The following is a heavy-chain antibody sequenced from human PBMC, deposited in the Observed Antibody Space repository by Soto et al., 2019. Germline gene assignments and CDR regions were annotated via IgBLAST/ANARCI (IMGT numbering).Heavy chain of an antibody. D-gene: IGHD1-7*01. CDR1: GFSLSTSGVG. V-gene: IGHV2-5*01. J-gene: IGHJ4*02. Sequence: QITLKESGPPLVKPTQPLTLTCTFSGFSLSTSGVGVGWIRQPPGKALEWLALIYWNDDKRYSPSLKSRLTITKDTSKNQVVLTMTNMDPVDTATYYCAHRRWNYGVGYWGQGTLVTVSS. CDR3: AHRRWNYGVGY. CDR2: IYWNDDK.